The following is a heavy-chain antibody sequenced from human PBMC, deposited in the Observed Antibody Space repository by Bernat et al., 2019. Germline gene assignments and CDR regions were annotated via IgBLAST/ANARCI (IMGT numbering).Heavy chain of an antibody. CDR2: FSGGDGTT. D-gene: IGHD2-15*01. CDR3: AKDCGGSCYGFHD. CDR1: GFTFSSYG. V-gene: IGHV3-23*01. Sequence: EVQLLESGGGSPQPGGSLRLSCAASGFTFSSYGMSWVRQAPGKGLEWVSTFSGGDGTTYYADSVKGRFTISRENSKNTLYLQMNSLRAEDTAVYYCAKDCGGSCYGFHDWGQGTLVTVSS. J-gene: IGHJ4*02.